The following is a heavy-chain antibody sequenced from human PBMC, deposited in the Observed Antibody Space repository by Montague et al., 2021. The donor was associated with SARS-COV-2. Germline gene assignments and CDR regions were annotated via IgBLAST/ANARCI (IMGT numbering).Heavy chain of an antibody. CDR2: VHYTGNT. CDR3: ARAQNTCFIANCVNCFEL. Sequence: SETLSLTCEVSGGSISSYYWSWIRQSPGKGLEWIGYVHYTGNTKYNPSLKTRVTLSLDTPKNHFSLRLSSVTAADTAVYYCARAQNTCFIANCVNCFELWGLGALVTVSS. CDR1: GGSISSYY. V-gene: IGHV4-59*01. D-gene: IGHD1-1*01. J-gene: IGHJ5*02.